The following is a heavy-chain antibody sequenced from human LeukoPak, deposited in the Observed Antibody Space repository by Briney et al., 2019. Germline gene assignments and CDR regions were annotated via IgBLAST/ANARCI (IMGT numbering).Heavy chain of an antibody. CDR2: IIPIFGTA. J-gene: IGHJ6*02. CDR1: GGTFISYA. V-gene: IGHV1-69*01. Sequence: ASVKVSCKASGGTFISYAISWVRQAPGQGLEWMGGIIPIFGTANYAQKFQGRVTITADESTSTAYMELSSLRSEDTAVYYCARALPYDCSSTSCYYYYGMDVRGQGTTVTVSS. CDR3: ARALPYDCSSTSCYYYYGMDV. D-gene: IGHD2-2*01.